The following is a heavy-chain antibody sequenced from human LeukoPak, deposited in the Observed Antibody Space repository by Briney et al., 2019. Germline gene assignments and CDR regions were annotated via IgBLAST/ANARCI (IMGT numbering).Heavy chain of an antibody. CDR3: ARVPDYGGDADAFDL. CDR2: IYYSGST. J-gene: IGHJ3*01. CDR1: GGSISSYY. Sequence: PSETLSLTCTVSGGSISSYYWSWIRQPPGKGLEWIGYIYYSGSTNYNPSLKSRVTISVDTSKNQFSLKLSSMTAAHTAVYYCARVPDYGGDADAFDLWGQGTMVTVSS. D-gene: IGHD2-21*02. V-gene: IGHV4-59*01.